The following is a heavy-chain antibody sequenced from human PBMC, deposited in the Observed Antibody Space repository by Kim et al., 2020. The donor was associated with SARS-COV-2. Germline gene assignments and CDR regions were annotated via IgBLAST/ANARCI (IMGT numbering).Heavy chain of an antibody. V-gene: IGHV1-69*04. CDR3: AREMDIVVVPAATLYGDYYYYMDV. Sequence: SVKVSCKASGGTFSSYAISWVRQAPGQGLEWMGRIIPILGIANYAQKFQGRVTITADKSTSTAYMELSSLRSEDTAVYYCAREMDIVVVPAATLYGDYYYYMDVWGQGTTVPVSS. J-gene: IGHJ6*03. D-gene: IGHD2-2*03. CDR1: GGTFSSYA. CDR2: IIPILGIA.